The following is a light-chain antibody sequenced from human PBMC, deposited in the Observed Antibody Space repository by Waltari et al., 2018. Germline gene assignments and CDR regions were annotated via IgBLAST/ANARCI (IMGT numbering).Light chain of an antibody. J-gene: IGKJ4*01. V-gene: IGKV1-33*01. CDR1: QNIDIF. CDR3: QQYDNLPPA. Sequence: DVQVAQSPSPLSASVGDRVTITCQASQNIDIFLNCYQQTPGKAPKLLIYDASNLETGVPTKFSASGSGRHFTLTITHLQPDDIATYYCQQYDNLPPAFGGGTKVEIK. CDR2: DAS.